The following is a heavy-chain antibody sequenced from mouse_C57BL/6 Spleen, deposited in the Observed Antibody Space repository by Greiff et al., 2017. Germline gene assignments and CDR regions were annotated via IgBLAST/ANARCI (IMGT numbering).Heavy chain of an antibody. V-gene: IGHV1-82*01. CDR2: IYPGDGDT. J-gene: IGHJ2*01. D-gene: IGHD4-1*01. Sequence: VKLQQSGPELVKPGASVKISCKASGYAFSSSWMNWVKQRPGKGLEWIGRIYPGDGDTNYNGKFKGKATLTADKSASTAYMQLSSLTSEDSAVYFGARANWDGADYWGQGTTLTVSS. CDR3: ARANWDGADY. CDR1: GYAFSSSW.